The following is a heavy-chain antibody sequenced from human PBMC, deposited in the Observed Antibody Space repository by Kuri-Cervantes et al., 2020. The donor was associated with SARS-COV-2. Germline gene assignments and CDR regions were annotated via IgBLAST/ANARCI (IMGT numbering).Heavy chain of an antibody. Sequence: ESLKISCTVSGGSISSSSYYWGWIRQPPGKGLEWIGSIYYSGSTYYNPSLKSRVTISVDTPKNQFSLKLSSVTAADTAVYYCARDGGSSWDFDYWGQGTLVTVSS. CDR2: IYYSGST. V-gene: IGHV4-39*02. CDR3: ARDGGSSWDFDY. CDR1: GGSISSSSYY. D-gene: IGHD6-13*01. J-gene: IGHJ4*02.